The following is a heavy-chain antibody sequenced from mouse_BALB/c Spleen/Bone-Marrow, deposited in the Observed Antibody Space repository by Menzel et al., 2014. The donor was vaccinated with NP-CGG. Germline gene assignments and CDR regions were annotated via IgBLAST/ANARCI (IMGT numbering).Heavy chain of an antibody. Sequence: EVKLVESGPGLVKHSQTVSLTCTVTGISITTGNYRWSWIRQFPGNKLEWIGFIYYSGTITYNPSLTSRTTITRDTSKNQFFLEMNSLTAEDTATYYCARAYYRYAMDYWGQGTSVTVSS. CDR1: GISITTGNYR. D-gene: IGHD2-14*01. CDR2: IYYSGTI. J-gene: IGHJ4*01. V-gene: IGHV3-5*02. CDR3: ARAYYRYAMDY.